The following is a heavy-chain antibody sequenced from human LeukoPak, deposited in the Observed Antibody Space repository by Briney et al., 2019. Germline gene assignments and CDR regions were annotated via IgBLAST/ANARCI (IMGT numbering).Heavy chain of an antibody. V-gene: IGHV3-30-3*01. CDR1: GFTFSSYA. Sequence: GGSLRLSCAASGFTFSSYAMHWVRQAPGKGLGWVAVISYDGSNKYYADSVKGRFTISRDNSKNTLYLQMNSLRAEDMAVYYCAKAGYSSGWYGRFDYWGQGTLVTVSS. CDR3: AKAGYSSGWYGRFDY. D-gene: IGHD6-19*01. CDR2: ISYDGSNK. J-gene: IGHJ4*02.